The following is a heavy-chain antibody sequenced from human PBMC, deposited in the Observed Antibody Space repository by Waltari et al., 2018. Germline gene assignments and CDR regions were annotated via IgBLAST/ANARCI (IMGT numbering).Heavy chain of an antibody. Sequence: EVQLVESGGGLVQPGRSLRLSCAASGFTFDDYAMHWVRQAPGKGLEWVSGISWNSGSIGYADSVKGRFTISRYNAKNSLYLQMNSLRAEDTALYYCAKEYILTGIDYWGQGTLVTVSS. J-gene: IGHJ4*02. CDR2: ISWNSGSI. CDR3: AKEYILTGIDY. CDR1: GFTFDDYA. V-gene: IGHV3-9*01. D-gene: IGHD3-9*01.